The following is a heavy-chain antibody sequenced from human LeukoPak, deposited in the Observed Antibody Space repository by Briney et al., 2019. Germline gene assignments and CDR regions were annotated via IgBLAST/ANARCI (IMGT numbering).Heavy chain of an antibody. CDR2: IYYSGST. CDR1: GGSISSGGYY. D-gene: IGHD6-13*01. Sequence: SQTLSLTCTVSGGSISSGGYYWSWIRQHPGKGLEWIGYIYYSGSTYYNPSLKSRVTISVDPSKNQFSLKLISVTAADTAVYYCASGYSSSWYLDAFDIWGQGTMVTVSS. CDR3: ASGYSSSWYLDAFDI. V-gene: IGHV4-31*03. J-gene: IGHJ3*02.